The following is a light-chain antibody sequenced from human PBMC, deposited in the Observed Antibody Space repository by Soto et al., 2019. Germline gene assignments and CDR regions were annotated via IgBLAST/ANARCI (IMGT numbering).Light chain of an antibody. Sequence: QSALTQPASVSGSPGQSITISCIGTSSDVGGYNYVSWYQHHPGKVPKLTIYEVTNRPSGVSYRFSGSKSGNTASLTISGLQAEDEANYYCSSFRTGSTLVVLGGGTKLTVL. CDR3: SSFRTGSTLVV. CDR2: EVT. CDR1: SSDVGGYNY. J-gene: IGLJ3*02. V-gene: IGLV2-14*01.